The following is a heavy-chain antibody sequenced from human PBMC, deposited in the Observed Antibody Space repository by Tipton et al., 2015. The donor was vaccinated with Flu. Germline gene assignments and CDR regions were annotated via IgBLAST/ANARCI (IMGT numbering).Heavy chain of an antibody. D-gene: IGHD1-26*01. V-gene: IGHV4-59*01. Sequence: TLSLTCTVSGGSISSYYWSWIRQPPGKGLEWIGYLYYSGSTNYNPSLKSRVTISVDTSKNQFSLKLSPVTAADTAVYYCARDGGSYYFVDAFDIWGQGTMVTVSS. J-gene: IGHJ3*02. CDR2: LYYSGST. CDR3: ARDGGSYYFVDAFDI. CDR1: GGSISSYY.